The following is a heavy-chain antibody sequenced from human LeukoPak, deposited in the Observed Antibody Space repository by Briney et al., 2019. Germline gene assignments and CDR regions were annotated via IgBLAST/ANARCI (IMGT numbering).Heavy chain of an antibody. CDR2: ISAYNGNT. Sequence: GASVKVSCKASGGTFSSYAISWVRQAPGQGLEWMGWISAYNGNTNYAQKLQGRVTMTTDTSTSTAYMELRSLRSDDTAVYYCARVCRIAAAGTGVRWFDPWGQGTLVTVSS. CDR3: ARVCRIAAAGTGVRWFDP. V-gene: IGHV1-18*01. CDR1: GGTFSSYA. J-gene: IGHJ5*02. D-gene: IGHD6-13*01.